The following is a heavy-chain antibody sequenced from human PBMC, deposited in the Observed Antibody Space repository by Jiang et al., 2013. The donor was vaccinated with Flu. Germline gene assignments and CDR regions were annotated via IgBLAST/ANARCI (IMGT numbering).Heavy chain of an antibody. D-gene: IGHD3-22*01. CDR3: ARLPHYYDSSGPIRDYFDY. CDR2: IYYSGST. Sequence: GSISSSSYYWGWIRQPPGKGLEWIGSIYYSGSTYYNPSLKSRVTISVDTSKNQFSLKLSSVTATDTAVYYCARLPHYYDSSGPIRDYFDYWGQGTLVTVSS. J-gene: IGHJ4*02. V-gene: IGHV4-39*01. CDR1: GSISSSSYY.